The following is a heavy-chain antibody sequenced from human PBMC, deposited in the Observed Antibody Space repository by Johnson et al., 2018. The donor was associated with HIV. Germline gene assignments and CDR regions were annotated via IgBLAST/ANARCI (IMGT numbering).Heavy chain of an antibody. D-gene: IGHD6-19*01. J-gene: IGHJ3*01. CDR3: ARGLWLTPDVFDV. CDR2: ISSSGRSR. V-gene: IGHV3-11*04. Sequence: QVQLVESGGGLVKPGGSLRLSCAASGFTFSDYYMSWIRQAPGKGLEWVAYISSSGRSRYYAYFVKGRFPISRANTKNLLYLQMKSLIAEDTAVYYCARGLWLTPDVFDVWGQGTMVTVSS. CDR1: GFTFSDYY.